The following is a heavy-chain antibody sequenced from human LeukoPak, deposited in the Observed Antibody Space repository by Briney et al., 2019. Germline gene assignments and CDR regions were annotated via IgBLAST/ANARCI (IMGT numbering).Heavy chain of an antibody. CDR1: GFTFSSYW. V-gene: IGHV3-7*04. J-gene: IGHJ4*02. CDR3: TRVGYIDEGIDY. Sequence: GGSLRLSCAASGFTFSSYWMSWVRQAPGKGLEWVANIKQDGSEKSYVDSVKGRFTISRDNAKNSLYLQMNSLRAEDTAIYYCTRVGYIDEGIDYWGQGTLVTVSS. D-gene: IGHD5-24*01. CDR2: IKQDGSEK.